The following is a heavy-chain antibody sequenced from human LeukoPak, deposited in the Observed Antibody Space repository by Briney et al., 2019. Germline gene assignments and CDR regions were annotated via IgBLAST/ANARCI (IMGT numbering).Heavy chain of an antibody. Sequence: SETLSLTCTVSGGSISSGDYYWSWIRQPPGKGLEWIGYIYYSGSTYYNPSLKSRVTISVDTSKDQFSLKLNSVTAADTAVYYCARTGGTIDYWGQGTLVTVSS. CDR2: IYYSGST. D-gene: IGHD2-8*02. CDR3: ARTGGTIDY. J-gene: IGHJ4*02. V-gene: IGHV4-30-4*01. CDR1: GGSISSGDYY.